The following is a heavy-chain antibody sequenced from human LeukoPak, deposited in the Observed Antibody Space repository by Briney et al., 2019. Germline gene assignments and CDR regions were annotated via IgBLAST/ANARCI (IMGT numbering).Heavy chain of an antibody. V-gene: IGHV5-51*01. CDR3: ARRIAASGNYYYYMDF. CDR1: GYSFSSYW. Sequence: GESLKISCKGSGYSFSSYWIGWARQMPGKGLEWMGIIYPGDSDTRYSPSFQGQVTISVDKSISTAYLQWSSLNASDTAMYYCARRIAASGNYYYYMDFWGKGTTVTVSS. CDR2: IYPGDSDT. J-gene: IGHJ6*03. D-gene: IGHD6-13*01.